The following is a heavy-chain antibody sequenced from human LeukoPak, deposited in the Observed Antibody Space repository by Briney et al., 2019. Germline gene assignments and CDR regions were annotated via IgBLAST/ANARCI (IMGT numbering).Heavy chain of an antibody. D-gene: IGHD5-18*01. CDR2: INSDGYST. CDR3: ARVDTAMVRTFDY. Sequence: PGGSLRLSCAASGFTFSSYWMHWVRQPPGKGLVWVSRINSDGYSTSYADSVKGRFTISRDNAKNTVYLQMNSLRAEDTAIYYCARVDTAMVRTFDYWGQGTLVTVSS. CDR1: GFTFSSYW. J-gene: IGHJ4*02. V-gene: IGHV3-74*01.